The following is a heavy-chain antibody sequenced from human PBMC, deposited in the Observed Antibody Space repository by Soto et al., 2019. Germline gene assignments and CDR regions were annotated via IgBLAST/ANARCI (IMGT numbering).Heavy chain of an antibody. CDR1: GGSISSYY. V-gene: IGHV4-59*01. CDR3: ARAAAANWFDP. Sequence: SETLSLTCTVSGGSISSYYWSWIRQPPGKGLEWIGYIYYSGSTNYNPSLKSRVTISVDTSKNQFSPKLSSVTAADTAVYYCARAAAANWFDPWGQGTLVTVS. CDR2: IYYSGST. D-gene: IGHD2-2*01. J-gene: IGHJ5*02.